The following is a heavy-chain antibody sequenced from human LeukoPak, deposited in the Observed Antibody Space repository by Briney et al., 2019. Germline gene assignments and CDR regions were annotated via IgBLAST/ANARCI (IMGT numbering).Heavy chain of an antibody. CDR1: GFTFSSYA. Sequence: TGGSLRLSCAASGFTFSSYAMNWVRQAPGQGLEWVSAVSGSGGSTYHTDSVKGRFTISRDNSKNTLYLQMNSLRAEDTAVYYCARESVIQLFNYWGQGTLVTVSS. CDR2: VSGSGGST. V-gene: IGHV3-23*01. CDR3: ARESVIQLFNY. D-gene: IGHD5-18*01. J-gene: IGHJ4*02.